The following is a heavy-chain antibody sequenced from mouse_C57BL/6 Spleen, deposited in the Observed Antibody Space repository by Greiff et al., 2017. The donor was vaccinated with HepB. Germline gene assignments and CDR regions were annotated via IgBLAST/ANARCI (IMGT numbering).Heavy chain of an antibody. V-gene: IGHV1-26*01. CDR1: GYTFTDYY. Sequence: VQLQQSGPELVKPGASVKISCKASGYTFTDYYMNWVKQSHGKSLEWIGDINPNNGGTSYNQKFKGKATLTVDKSSSTAYMELRSLTSEDSAVYYCARERLLTGGYAMDYWGQGTSVTVSS. J-gene: IGHJ4*01. CDR2: INPNNGGT. CDR3: ARERLLTGGYAMDY. D-gene: IGHD4-1*01.